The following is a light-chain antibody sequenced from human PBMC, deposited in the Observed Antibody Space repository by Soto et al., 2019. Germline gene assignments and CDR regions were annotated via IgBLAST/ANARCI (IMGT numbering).Light chain of an antibody. J-gene: IGKJ2*01. Sequence: DIQMTQSPSSVSASIGDTVTITCRASQDINVYLNWYQQKPGEVPKLLIYSASSLHSGVPSRFTGSGSETDFTLTIRSLPPEDFATYYCQHGYVAPYNFGQGTKVDIK. CDR1: QDINVY. V-gene: IGKV1-39*01. CDR2: SAS. CDR3: QHGYVAPYN.